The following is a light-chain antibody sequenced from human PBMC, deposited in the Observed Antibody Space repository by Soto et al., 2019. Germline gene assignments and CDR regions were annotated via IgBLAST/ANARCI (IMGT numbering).Light chain of an antibody. Sequence: EIGMKQSPATLSVTQGTRRTLSFWASQSISRKLAWYQHKAGQAPRLLIYDSSTRAAAIPARFSGSGSGTDFTLTISSLQSEDYAVYYCQQYNNWRSITFGQGTRLEIK. CDR2: DSS. CDR3: QQYNNWRSIT. CDR1: QSISRK. V-gene: IGKV3-15*01. J-gene: IGKJ5*01.